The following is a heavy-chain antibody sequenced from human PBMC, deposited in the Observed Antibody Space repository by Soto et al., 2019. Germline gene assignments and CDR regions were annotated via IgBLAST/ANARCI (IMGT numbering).Heavy chain of an antibody. CDR2: IYYSGST. D-gene: IGHD2-15*01. V-gene: IGHV4-59*01. J-gene: IGHJ4*02. CDR1: GGSISSYY. CDR3: AYSPYCSGGSCYPGSFDY. Sequence: SETLSLTCTVSGGSISSYYWRWIRQPPGKGLEWIGYIYYSGSTNYNPSLKSRVTISVDTSKNQFSLKLSSVTAADTAVYYCAYSPYCSGGSCYPGSFDYWGRGILVTVSS.